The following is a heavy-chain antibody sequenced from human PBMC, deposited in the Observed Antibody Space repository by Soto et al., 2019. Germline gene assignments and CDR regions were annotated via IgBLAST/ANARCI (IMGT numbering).Heavy chain of an antibody. V-gene: IGHV4-34*01. D-gene: IGHD2-2*01. J-gene: IGHJ4*02. CDR2: INHSGST. CDR3: LVEDDS. Sequence: PSETLSLTCAVYGGSXXXXYWSWIRQPPGKGLEWIGNINHSGSTNYNPSLKSRVTISVDTSKNQFSLKLNSVTAEDTAVYYCLVEDDSWVQRTPVTVSA. CDR1: GGSXXXXY.